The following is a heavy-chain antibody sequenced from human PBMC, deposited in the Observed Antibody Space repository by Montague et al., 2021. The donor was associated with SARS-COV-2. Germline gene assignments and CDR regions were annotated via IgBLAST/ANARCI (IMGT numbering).Heavy chain of an antibody. J-gene: IGHJ4*02. CDR3: ARIPVGSKYYFDF. Sequence: CAISGDSVAINVATWNWIRQSLARGLEWLGRTYYRSKWYNDYAESVKSRITIDPDTSKHQFSLHLNSVTPEDTAVYYCARIPVGSKYYFDFWGQGTLVTVSS. V-gene: IGHV6-1*01. CDR1: GDSVAINVAT. D-gene: IGHD2-2*01. CDR2: TYYRSKWYN.